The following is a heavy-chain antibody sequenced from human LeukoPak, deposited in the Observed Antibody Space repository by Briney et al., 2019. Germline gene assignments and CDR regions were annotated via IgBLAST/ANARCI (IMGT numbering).Heavy chain of an antibody. CDR2: INSDARST. D-gene: IGHD3-10*01. CDR1: GFTFSYAW. Sequence: GGSLRLSCAASGFTFSYAWMNWVRQAPGKGLVWVARINSDARSTTYADSVKGRFTISRDTAKNTLYLQMNSLRAEDTAVYYCARGESSKGFDYWGQGTLVTVSS. V-gene: IGHV3-74*01. J-gene: IGHJ4*02. CDR3: ARGESSKGFDY.